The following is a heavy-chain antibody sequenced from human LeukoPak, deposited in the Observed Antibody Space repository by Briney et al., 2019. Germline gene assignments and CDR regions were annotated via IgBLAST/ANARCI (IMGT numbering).Heavy chain of an antibody. CDR1: GYTFTSYD. V-gene: IGHV1-8*01. Sequence: ASVKVSCKASGYTFTSYDINWVRQATGQGLEWMGWMNPNSGNTGYAQKFQGRVTMTRNTSISTAYMELSSLRSEDTAVYYCARVLKLLYYDILTGYYPVYYYGMDVWGQGTTLTVSS. J-gene: IGHJ6*02. CDR3: ARVLKLLYYDILTGYYPVYYYGMDV. D-gene: IGHD3-9*01. CDR2: MNPNSGNT.